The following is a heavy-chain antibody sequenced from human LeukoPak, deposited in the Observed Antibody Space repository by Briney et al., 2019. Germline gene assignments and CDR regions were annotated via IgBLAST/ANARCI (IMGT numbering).Heavy chain of an antibody. V-gene: IGHV3-23*01. D-gene: IGHD3-10*01. Sequence: GGSLRLSCAASAFTFSSYAMSWVRQAPGKGLEWVSAISGSGGSTYYADSVKGRFTISRDNSKNTLYLQMNSLRAEDTAVYYCAKFFHPRGYYFDYWGQGTLVTVSS. CDR1: AFTFSSYA. J-gene: IGHJ4*02. CDR3: AKFFHPRGYYFDY. CDR2: ISGSGGST.